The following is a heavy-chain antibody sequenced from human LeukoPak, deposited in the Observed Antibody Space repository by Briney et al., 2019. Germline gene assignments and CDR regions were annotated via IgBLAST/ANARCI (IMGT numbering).Heavy chain of an antibody. CDR3: ARGPSGYHNT. V-gene: IGHV3-21*01. Sequence: GGSLRLSCAVSGFTFSSYSMNWVRQAPGKGLEWVSSISSSSSYIYYADSVKGRFTISRDNAKNSLYLQMNSLRAEDTAVYYCARGPSGYHNTGGQGTLVTVSS. J-gene: IGHJ4*02. CDR1: GFTFSSYS. D-gene: IGHD5-12*01. CDR2: ISSSSSYI.